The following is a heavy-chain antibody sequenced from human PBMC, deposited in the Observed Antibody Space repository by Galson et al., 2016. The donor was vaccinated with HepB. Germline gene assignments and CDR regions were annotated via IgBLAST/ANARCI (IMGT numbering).Heavy chain of an antibody. D-gene: IGHD2-21*02. V-gene: IGHV1-69*13. Sequence: SVKVSCKASGGTFSNFAINWVRQAPGQGLEWMGGFISIFASTNYAQKFQGRVRITADESTSTAYMELSSLRSEDTAVYYCARGNICGSDCYEEIDNWGQGTLVAVSS. CDR3: ARGNICGSDCYEEIDN. CDR1: GGTFSNFA. J-gene: IGHJ4*02. CDR2: FISIFAST.